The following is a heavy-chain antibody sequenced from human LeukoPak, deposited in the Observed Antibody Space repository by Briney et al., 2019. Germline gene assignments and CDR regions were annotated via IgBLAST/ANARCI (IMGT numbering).Heavy chain of an antibody. J-gene: IGHJ4*02. CDR1: GFTFSSYA. CDR3: AKDHAPSSGSFDY. Sequence: PGASLRLSCAASGFTFSSYAMSWVRQAPGKGLEWVSAISGSGGSTYYADSVKGRFTISRDNSKNTLYLQINSLRAEDTAVYYCAKDHAPSSGSFDYWGQGTLVTVSS. CDR2: ISGSGGST. V-gene: IGHV3-23*01. D-gene: IGHD6-19*01.